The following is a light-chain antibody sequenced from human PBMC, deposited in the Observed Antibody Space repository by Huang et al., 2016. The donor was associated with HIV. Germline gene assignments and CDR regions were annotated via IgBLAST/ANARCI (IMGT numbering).Light chain of an antibody. CDR2: GAS. J-gene: IGKJ1*01. V-gene: IGKV3-15*01. Sequence: EIVMTQSPATLSVSPGERATLSCRASQSVSNNLAWYQQKLGQAPRLLIYGASTRATGIPARFSGSGSGTDFTLTISSLQSEDFAVYYCQQYSDWPLWTFGQGSKVVIK. CDR3: QQYSDWPLWT. CDR1: QSVSNN.